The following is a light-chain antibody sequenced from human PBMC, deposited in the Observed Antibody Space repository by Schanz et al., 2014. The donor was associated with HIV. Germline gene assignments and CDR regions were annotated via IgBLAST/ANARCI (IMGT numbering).Light chain of an antibody. Sequence: IVLTQSPGTLSLSPGERAALSCRASQSLGSNFLAWYQQKPGQAPRLLIYGASSRATGIPDRFSGSGSGTDFTLTISRLEPEDFAVYYCQQYGSSFGPGTKVEIK. J-gene: IGKJ3*01. CDR3: QQYGSS. CDR1: QSLGSNF. CDR2: GAS. V-gene: IGKV3-20*01.